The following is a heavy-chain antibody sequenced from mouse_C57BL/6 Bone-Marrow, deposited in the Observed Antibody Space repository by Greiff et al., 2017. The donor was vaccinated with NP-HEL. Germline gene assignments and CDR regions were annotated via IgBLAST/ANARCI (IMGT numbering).Heavy chain of an antibody. Sequence: EVKLMESGGGLVQPGESLKLSCESNEYEFPSHDMSWVRKTPEKRLELVAAINSDGGSTYYPDTMERRFIISRDNTKKTLYLQMSSLRSEDTALYYCARRVFITTAGYAMDYWGQGTSVTVSS. V-gene: IGHV5-2*01. J-gene: IGHJ4*01. CDR3: ARRVFITTAGYAMDY. CDR1: EYEFPSHD. D-gene: IGHD1-1*01. CDR2: INSDGGST.